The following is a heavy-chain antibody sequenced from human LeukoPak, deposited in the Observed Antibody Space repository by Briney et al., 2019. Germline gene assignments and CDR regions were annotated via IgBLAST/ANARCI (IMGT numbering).Heavy chain of an antibody. V-gene: IGHV1-18*01. J-gene: IGHJ4*02. CDR3: ARSRAVAGTVSFDY. Sequence: ASVKVSCKASGYTFTSYGISWVRQAPGQGLEWMGWISAYNGNTNYAQKFQGRVTMTRDTSISTAYMELSRLRSDDAAVYYCARSRAVAGTVSFDYWGQGTLVTVSS. CDR1: GYTFTSYG. D-gene: IGHD6-19*01. CDR2: ISAYNGNT.